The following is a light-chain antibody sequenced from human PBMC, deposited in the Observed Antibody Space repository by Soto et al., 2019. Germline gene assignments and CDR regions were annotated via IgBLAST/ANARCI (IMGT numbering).Light chain of an antibody. V-gene: IGKV1-5*03. Sequence: DIQMTQSPSTLSASGEDSVTITCLASQSINTWSAWYQQTPGKAPKRLIYKASSLVSGVPSRFSGSRSGTEFTLTISSLQPDDFATYYFQQYKSYEVFTFGTGTKVDIK. J-gene: IGKJ3*01. CDR3: QQYKSYEVFT. CDR2: KAS. CDR1: QSINTW.